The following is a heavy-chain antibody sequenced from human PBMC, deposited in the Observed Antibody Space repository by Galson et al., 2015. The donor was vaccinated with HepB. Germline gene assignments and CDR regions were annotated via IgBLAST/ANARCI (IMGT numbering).Heavy chain of an antibody. Sequence: SVKVSCKVSGYTLTELSMHWVRQAPGKGLEWMGGFDPEDGETIYAQKFQGRVTMTEDTSTDTAYMELSSLRSEDTAVYYCATVLGGTGVYYYYMDVWGKGTTVTVSS. CDR3: ATVLGGTGVYYYYMDV. J-gene: IGHJ6*03. CDR1: GYTLTELS. V-gene: IGHV1-24*01. CDR2: FDPEDGET. D-gene: IGHD7-27*01.